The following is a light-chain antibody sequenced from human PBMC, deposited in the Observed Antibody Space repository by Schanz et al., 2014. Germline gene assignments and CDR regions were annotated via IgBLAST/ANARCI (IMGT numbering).Light chain of an antibody. Sequence: DIQMTQSPSSLSASVGDRVTITCRASQSISTYLNWYQQKPGKAPKLLIYSASTLQSGVPSRFSGSGSGTDLTLTISSLQPEDFATYYCQQNYRTLVTFGGGTRVEIK. V-gene: IGKV1-39*01. J-gene: IGKJ4*01. CDR2: SAS. CDR1: QSISTY. CDR3: QQNYRTLVT.